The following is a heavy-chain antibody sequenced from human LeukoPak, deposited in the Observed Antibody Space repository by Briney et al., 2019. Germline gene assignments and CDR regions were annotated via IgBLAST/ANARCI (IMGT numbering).Heavy chain of an antibody. V-gene: IGHV4-4*02. CDR2: IYHSGST. D-gene: IGHD6-19*01. J-gene: IGHJ4*02. CDR1: GGSISNTNW. Sequence: SETLSLTCGVSGGSISNTNWWSWVRQPPGKGLEWIGEIYHSGSTNYNPSLKSRVTISVDKSKNQFSLKLSSVTAADTAVYYCAREVFISGWLFDYWGQGTLVTVSS. CDR3: AREVFISGWLFDY.